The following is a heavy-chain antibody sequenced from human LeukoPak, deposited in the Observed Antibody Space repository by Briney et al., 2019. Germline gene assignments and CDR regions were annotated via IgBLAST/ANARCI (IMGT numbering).Heavy chain of an antibody. CDR3: ARSRSGYSYDHAAFEI. D-gene: IGHD5-18*01. J-gene: IGHJ3*02. V-gene: IGHV4-59*01. CDR1: GDSISTYY. Sequence: SETLPLTCTVSGDSISTYYWSWIRQPPGKGLEWIAYIDYRGSTTYNPSLRSRVTISVDTSRNQFSLKLGSVTAADTAVYYCARSRSGYSYDHAAFEIWGQGTMVTVSS. CDR2: IDYRGST.